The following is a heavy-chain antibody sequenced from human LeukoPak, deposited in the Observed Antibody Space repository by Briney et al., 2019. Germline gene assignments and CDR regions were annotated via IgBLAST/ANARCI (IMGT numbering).Heavy chain of an antibody. D-gene: IGHD1-14*01. J-gene: IGHJ4*02. Sequence: GGSLRLSCAASGFTFDDYAIHWVRQAPGKGLEWVSLISGDGGSTYYADSVKGRFTISRDNAKNSLYLQMNSLRAEDTALYYCARTLSQGKYYFDYWGQGTLVTVSS. V-gene: IGHV3-43*02. CDR1: GFTFDDYA. CDR3: ARTLSQGKYYFDY. CDR2: ISGDGGST.